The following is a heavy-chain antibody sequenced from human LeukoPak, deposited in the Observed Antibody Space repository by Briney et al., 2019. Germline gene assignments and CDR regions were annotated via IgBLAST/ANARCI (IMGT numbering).Heavy chain of an antibody. CDR1: GLTFSSYG. Sequence: AGGSLRLSCVASGLTFSSYGMHWVRQAPGKGLEWVAFIRYDGSNKYYADSVKGRCTVSRDNSKNTLFLQLNSLRAEDTAVYYCATHKEAQDTYLVAYWGQGTLVTVSS. CDR2: IRYDGSNK. J-gene: IGHJ4*02. D-gene: IGHD2-21*01. CDR3: ATHKEAQDTYLVAY. V-gene: IGHV3-30*02.